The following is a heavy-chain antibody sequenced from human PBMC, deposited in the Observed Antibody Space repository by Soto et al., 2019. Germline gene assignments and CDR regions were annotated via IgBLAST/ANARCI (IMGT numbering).Heavy chain of an antibody. CDR2: IIPIFATA. CDR1: GGTFGTYA. D-gene: IGHD2-15*01. V-gene: IGHV1-69*06. CDR3: ARDVRYCSGGSCYSAT. J-gene: IGHJ5*02. Sequence: SVKVSCKASGGTFGTYATSWVRQAPGQGLEWMGGIIPIFATANYAQSLQGRVSITADKSTGTAYMELSSLRYEDTAVYFCARDVRYCSGGSCYSATWGQGTLVTVSS.